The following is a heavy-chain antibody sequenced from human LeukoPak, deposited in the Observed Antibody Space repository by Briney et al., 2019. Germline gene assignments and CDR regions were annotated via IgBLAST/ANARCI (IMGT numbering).Heavy chain of an antibody. CDR1: GFTFSTYA. Sequence: PGGSLRLSCAASGFTFSTYAMSWVRQAPGKGLEWVSTISGSGANTYYADSVKGRFTISRDNSKNTLYLQMNSLRAEDTAVYYCAKAPGGSRWASDIWGQGTMVTVSS. CDR2: ISGSGANT. CDR3: AKAPGGSRWASDI. D-gene: IGHD1-26*01. J-gene: IGHJ3*02. V-gene: IGHV3-23*01.